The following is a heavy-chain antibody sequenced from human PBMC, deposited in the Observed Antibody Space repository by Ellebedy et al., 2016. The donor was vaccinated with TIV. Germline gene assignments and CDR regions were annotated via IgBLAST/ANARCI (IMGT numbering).Heavy chain of an antibody. D-gene: IGHD3-10*01. Sequence: PGGSLRLSCKGSGYSFTSYWIGWVRQVPGKGLEWMGIIYPGDSDTRYSPSFQGQVTISADKSISTAYLKWRSLKASETAMYYCARRITMVRGVIRETYAFDIWGQGTMVTVSS. V-gene: IGHV5-51*01. CDR3: ARRITMVRGVIRETYAFDI. J-gene: IGHJ3*02. CDR2: IYPGDSDT. CDR1: GYSFTSYW.